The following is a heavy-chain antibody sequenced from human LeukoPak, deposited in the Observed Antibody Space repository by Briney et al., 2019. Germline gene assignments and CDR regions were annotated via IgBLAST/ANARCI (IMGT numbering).Heavy chain of an antibody. CDR2: ISGSGGST. Sequence: GGSLRLSCAASGFTFSSYAMRWVRQAPGKGLEWVSAISGSGGSTYYADSVKGRFTISRDNSKNTLYLQMNSLRAEDTAVYYCAKVSDFGLGGYFDYWGQGTLVTVSS. CDR1: GFTFSSYA. V-gene: IGHV3-23*01. CDR3: AKVSDFGLGGYFDY. D-gene: IGHD3-16*01. J-gene: IGHJ4*02.